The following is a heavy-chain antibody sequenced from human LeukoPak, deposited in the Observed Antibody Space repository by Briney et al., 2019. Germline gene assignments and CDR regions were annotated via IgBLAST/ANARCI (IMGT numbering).Heavy chain of an antibody. D-gene: IGHD5-18*01. CDR2: IYYSGST. Sequence: SETLSLTCTVSGGSISSGGYYWSWLRQHPGKGLEWIGYIYYSGSTYYNPSLKSRVTISVDTSKNQFSLKLSSVTAADTAVYYCARGDSYANDYWGQGTLVTVSS. CDR3: ARGDSYANDY. V-gene: IGHV4-31*03. J-gene: IGHJ4*02. CDR1: GGSISSGGYY.